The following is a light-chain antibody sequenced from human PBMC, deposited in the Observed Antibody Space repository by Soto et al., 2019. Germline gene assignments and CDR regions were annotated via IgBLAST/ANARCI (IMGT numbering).Light chain of an antibody. CDR3: NSFRVSHLYV. Sequence: QTVLSRPPSVAGSAGQTITISCTGTSTDVGGYNAVSWYQHHPGKAPKLIIYEVTHRPSGVSDRFSASKSGNTASLTISGLQAEDEADYYCNSFRVSHLYVFGTGTKVTVL. CDR1: STDVGGYNA. V-gene: IGLV2-14*01. J-gene: IGLJ1*01. CDR2: EVT.